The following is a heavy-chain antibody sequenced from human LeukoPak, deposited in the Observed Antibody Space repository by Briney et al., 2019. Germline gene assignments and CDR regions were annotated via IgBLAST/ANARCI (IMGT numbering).Heavy chain of an antibody. CDR2: ISSSGNII. V-gene: IGHV3-48*03. Sequence: PGGSLRLSCAASCFTFRSYEMNWVRQAPGKGLEGVSYISSSGNIIYYADSVKGRFTISRDNAKNSLYLQMNSLRAEDTAVYYCARGYSSVMTWGQGTLVTVSS. D-gene: IGHD6-19*01. J-gene: IGHJ5*02. CDR1: CFTFRSYE. CDR3: ARGYSSVMT.